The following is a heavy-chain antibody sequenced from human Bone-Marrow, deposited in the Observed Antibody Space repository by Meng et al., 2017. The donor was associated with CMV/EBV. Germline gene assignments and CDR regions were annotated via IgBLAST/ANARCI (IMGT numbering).Heavy chain of an antibody. J-gene: IGHJ6*02. Sequence: SGPTLVKPTQTLTLTCTFSGFSLSTSGMCVSWVRQPPGKALEWLALIDWDDDKYYSTSLKTRLTISKDTSKNQVVLTMTNMDPVDTATYYCARTLLGYTNAAYYYYYGMDVWGQGTTVTVYS. CDR2: IDWDDDK. CDR1: GFSLSTSGMC. V-gene: IGHV2-70*20. CDR3: ARTLLGYTNAAYYYYYGMDV. D-gene: IGHD5-18*01.